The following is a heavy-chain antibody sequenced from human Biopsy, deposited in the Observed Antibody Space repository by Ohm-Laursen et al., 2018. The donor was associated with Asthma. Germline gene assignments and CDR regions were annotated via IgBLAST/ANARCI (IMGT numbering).Heavy chain of an antibody. V-gene: IGHV1-69*13. J-gene: IGHJ4*02. CDR2: INSVFGTT. CDR1: GGTFNTYV. Sequence: SVKVSCKSFGGTFNTYVIGWVRQAPGQGLEWVGGINSVFGTTTYPQKFQDRVTITADDSTSTVYMELSSLRSEDTAVYYCARKAGSCISRTCYSLDFWGQGTLVTVSS. D-gene: IGHD2-2*01. CDR3: ARKAGSCISRTCYSLDF.